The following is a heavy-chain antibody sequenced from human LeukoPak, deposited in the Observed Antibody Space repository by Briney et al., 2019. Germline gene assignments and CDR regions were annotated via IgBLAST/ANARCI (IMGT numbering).Heavy chain of an antibody. CDR1: GFTFSSYS. CDR3: ARDGSNCGGDCYDGLDY. D-gene: IGHD2-21*02. CDR2: ISSSSSYI. Sequence: GGSLRLSCAASGFTFSSYSMNWVRQAPGKGLEWVSSISSSSSYIYYADSVKGRFTISRDNAKNSLYLQMNSLRAEDTAVYYCARDGSNCGGDCYDGLDYWGQGTLVTVSS. V-gene: IGHV3-21*01. J-gene: IGHJ4*02.